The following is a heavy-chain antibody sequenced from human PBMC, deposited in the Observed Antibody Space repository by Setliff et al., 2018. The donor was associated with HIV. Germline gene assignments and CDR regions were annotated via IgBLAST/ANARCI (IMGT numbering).Heavy chain of an antibody. V-gene: IGHV4-39*01. CDR2: IYSSGTT. Sequence: SETLSLTCTVSGVSISSSNYYWGWVRQSPGKGLEWIGNIYSSGTTYYNPSLQSRVSIPVGTSKNQFSLNLSSVTAADTAVYYCAVTIPFTMFGVAGPFDYWGQGALVTVSS. CDR1: GVSISSSNYY. CDR3: AVTIPFTMFGVAGPFDY. D-gene: IGHD3-3*01. J-gene: IGHJ4*02.